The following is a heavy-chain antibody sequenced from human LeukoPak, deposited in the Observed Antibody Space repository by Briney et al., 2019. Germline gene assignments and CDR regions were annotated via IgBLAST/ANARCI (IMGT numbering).Heavy chain of an antibody. V-gene: IGHV1-46*01. CDR1: GYTFTSYY. J-gene: IGHJ5*02. D-gene: IGHD3-9*01. CDR3: ARGPVLRYFDWPDRDNWFDP. Sequence: GASVKVSCKASGYTFTSYYMHWVRQAPGQGLEWMGIINPSGGSTSYAQKFQGRVTMTRDTSTSTVYMELSSLRSEDTAVYYCARGPVLRYFDWPDRDNWFDPWGQGTLVTVSS. CDR2: INPSGGST.